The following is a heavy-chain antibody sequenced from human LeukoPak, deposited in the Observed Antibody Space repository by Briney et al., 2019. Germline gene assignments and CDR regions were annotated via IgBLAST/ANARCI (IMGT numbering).Heavy chain of an antibody. Sequence: GGSLRLSCAASGFTFSSYWMSWVRQAPGKGLEWVANIKQDGSEKYYVDSVKGRFTISRDNAKNSLYLQMNSLRAEDTAVYYCARVDIVVVPATEYFQHWGQGTLVTVSS. D-gene: IGHD2-2*03. CDR1: GFTFSSYW. CDR2: IKQDGSEK. CDR3: ARVDIVVVPATEYFQH. J-gene: IGHJ1*01. V-gene: IGHV3-7*01.